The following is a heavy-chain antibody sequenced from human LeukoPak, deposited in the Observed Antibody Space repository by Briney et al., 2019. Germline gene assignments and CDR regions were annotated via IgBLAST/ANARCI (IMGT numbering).Heavy chain of an antibody. Sequence: GGSLRLSCTISGFTFRHYGLTWFRQAPGKGLEWVGYIQSEGGGGTTRYATAVVGRFIISRDDSKSVAFLQMNSLKIDDTGVYYCARDVGGRTPFRFWGQGTMVAVSS. J-gene: IGHJ4*02. CDR1: GFTFRHYG. D-gene: IGHD2-15*01. V-gene: IGHV3-49*03. CDR3: ARDVGGRTPFRF. CDR2: IQSEGGGGTT.